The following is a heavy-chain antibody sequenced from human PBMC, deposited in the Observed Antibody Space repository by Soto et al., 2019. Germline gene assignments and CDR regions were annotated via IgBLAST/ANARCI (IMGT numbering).Heavy chain of an antibody. CDR2: IDPSDSYT. Sequence: PGESLKISCKGSGYSFTRYWISWVRQMPGKGLEWMGRIDPSDSYTNYSPSFQGHVTISADKSISTAYLQWSSLKASDTAMYYCARTSMNSRGFSYGHGGMDVWGQGTTVTVSS. V-gene: IGHV5-10-1*01. CDR3: ARTSMNSRGFSYGHGGMDV. CDR1: GYSFTRYW. J-gene: IGHJ6*02. D-gene: IGHD5-18*01.